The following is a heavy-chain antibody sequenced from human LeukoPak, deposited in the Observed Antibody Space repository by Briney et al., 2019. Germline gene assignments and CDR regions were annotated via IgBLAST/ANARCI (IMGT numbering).Heavy chain of an antibody. D-gene: IGHD4-17*01. J-gene: IGHJ4*02. V-gene: IGHV1-69*05. Sequence: ASVKVSCKASGGTFSSYAISWVRQAPGQGLEWMGGIIPIFGTANYAQKFQGRVTITTDESTSTAYMEPSSLRSEDTAVYYCAREDYGDYHRPKPGFDYWGQGTLVTVSS. CDR3: AREDYGDYHRPKPGFDY. CDR1: GGTFSSYA. CDR2: IIPIFGTA.